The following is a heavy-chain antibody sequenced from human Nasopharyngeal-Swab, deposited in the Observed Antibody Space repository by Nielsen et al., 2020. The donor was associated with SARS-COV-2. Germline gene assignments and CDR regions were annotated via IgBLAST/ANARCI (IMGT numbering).Heavy chain of an antibody. CDR1: GFTFSSSG. V-gene: IGHV3-30*18. CDR3: AKDWGYKSDYYYYMDV. D-gene: IGHD5-18*01. Sequence: GESLKISCAASGFTFSSSGMHWVRQAPGKGLEWVAVISYDGSNKYYADSVKGRFTISRDNSKNTLYLQMNSLRAEDTAVYYCAKDWGYKSDYYYYMDVWGKGTTVTVSS. CDR2: ISYDGSNK. J-gene: IGHJ6*03.